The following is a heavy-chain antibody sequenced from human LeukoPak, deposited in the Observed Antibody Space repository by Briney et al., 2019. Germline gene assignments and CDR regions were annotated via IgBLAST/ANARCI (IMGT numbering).Heavy chain of an antibody. Sequence: GGSLRLSCAASGFTFSSLWMSWVRQAPGKGLEWVANIKGDGRETNYLDSVRGRFTVSRDNAKDSLSLQVDSLRAEDTATYYCARGYGVDQRGQGTQVIVSS. V-gene: IGHV3-7*03. J-gene: IGHJ4*02. CDR1: GFTFSSLW. CDR2: IKGDGRET. CDR3: ARGYGVDQ. D-gene: IGHD2-21*02.